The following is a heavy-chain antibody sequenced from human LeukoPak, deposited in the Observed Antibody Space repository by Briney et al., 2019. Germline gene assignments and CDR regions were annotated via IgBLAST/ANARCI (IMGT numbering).Heavy chain of an antibody. CDR3: ARGQSPVDIVATPDFDY. CDR2: SNAGNGNT. J-gene: IGHJ4*02. CDR1: GYTFTSYA. Sequence: ASVKVSCKASGYTFTSYAMHWVRQAPGQRLEWMGWSNAGNGNTKYSQEFQGRVTITRDTSASTAYMELSSLRSEDTAVYYCARGQSPVDIVATPDFDYWGQGTLVTVSS. D-gene: IGHD5-12*01. V-gene: IGHV1-3*02.